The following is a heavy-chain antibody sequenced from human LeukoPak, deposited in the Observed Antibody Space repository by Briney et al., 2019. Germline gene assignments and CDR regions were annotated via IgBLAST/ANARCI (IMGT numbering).Heavy chain of an antibody. Sequence: PGGSLRLSCAASGFTFSSYSMNCVRHAPGKGLEWVSYISSSSSTIYYADSVKGRFTISRDNAKNSLYLQMNSLRAEDTAVYYCARESPYCSSTSCPFDYWGQGTLVTVSS. CDR3: ARESPYCSSTSCPFDY. J-gene: IGHJ4*02. CDR2: ISSSSSTI. D-gene: IGHD2-2*01. CDR1: GFTFSSYS. V-gene: IGHV3-48*01.